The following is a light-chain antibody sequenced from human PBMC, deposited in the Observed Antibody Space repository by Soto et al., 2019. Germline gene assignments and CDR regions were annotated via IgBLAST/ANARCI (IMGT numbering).Light chain of an antibody. Sequence: DIQMTQSPSTLPASVGDRVTITCWASQNISNWLAWYQQKPGKAPKLLIYKASTLESGVPSRFSGSGSGTEFTLTISSLQPDDFATYYCQQCEFYWTFGQGTKVEIK. CDR1: QNISNW. CDR3: QQCEFYWT. V-gene: IGKV1-5*03. CDR2: KAS. J-gene: IGKJ1*01.